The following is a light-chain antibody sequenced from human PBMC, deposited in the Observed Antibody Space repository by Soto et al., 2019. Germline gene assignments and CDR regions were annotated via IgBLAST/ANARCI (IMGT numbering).Light chain of an antibody. CDR1: SSDVGGYNY. CDR2: EVS. J-gene: IGLJ2*01. Sequence: QSVLTQPPSASGSPGQSVTISCTGTSSDVGGYNYVSWYQQHPDKAPKLMIYEVSKRPSGVPDRFSGSKSGNTASLTVSGLQAEDEADYYCSSYAGSPSVFGGGTNVTVL. CDR3: SSYAGSPSV. V-gene: IGLV2-8*01.